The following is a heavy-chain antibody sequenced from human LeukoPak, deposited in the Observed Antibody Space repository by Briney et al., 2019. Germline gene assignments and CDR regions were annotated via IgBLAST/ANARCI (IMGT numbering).Heavy chain of an antibody. CDR1: GGSISSGSYY. V-gene: IGHV4-61*02. J-gene: IGHJ4*02. CDR3: ARGDPVGLFDD. D-gene: IGHD1-26*01. CDR2: IYTSGST. Sequence: SQTLSLTCTVSGGSISSGSYYWSWIRQPAGKGLEWIGRIYTSGSTNYNPSLKSRVTISVDTSKNQFSLKLSSVTAADTAVYYCARGDPVGLFDDWGQGILVTVSS.